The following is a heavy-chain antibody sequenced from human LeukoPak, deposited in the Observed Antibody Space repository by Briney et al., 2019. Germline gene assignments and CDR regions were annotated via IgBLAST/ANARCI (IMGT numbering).Heavy chain of an antibody. V-gene: IGHV3-74*01. CDR3: AKDPRKY. CDR1: GFRFDDYA. CDR2: INSDGSST. J-gene: IGHJ4*02. Sequence: GRSLRLSCTASGFRFDDYAMHWVRQAPGKGLVWVSRINSDGSSTTYADSVKGRFTISRDNAKNTLYLQMNSLRAEDTAVYYCAKDPRKYWGQGTLVTVSS.